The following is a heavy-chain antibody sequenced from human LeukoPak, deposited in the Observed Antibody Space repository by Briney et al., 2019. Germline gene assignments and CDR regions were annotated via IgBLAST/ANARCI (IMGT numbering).Heavy chain of an antibody. Sequence: GRSLRLSCEASGFTFSAYAMTWVRQAPGKGLEWVSSIGSDNKPHYSESVKGRFAISRDNSKNTLYLQMNSLRAEDTAVYYCAKDRPWTDYWGQGTLVTVSS. CDR1: GFTFSAYA. D-gene: IGHD1-1*01. V-gene: IGHV3-NL1*01. CDR3: AKDRPWTDY. CDR2: IGSDNKP. J-gene: IGHJ4*02.